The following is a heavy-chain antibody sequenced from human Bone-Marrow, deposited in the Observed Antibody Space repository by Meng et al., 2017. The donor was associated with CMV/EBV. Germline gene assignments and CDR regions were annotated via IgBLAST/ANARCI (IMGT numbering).Heavy chain of an antibody. Sequence: ASVKVSCKASGYTFTSYGISWVRQAPGQGLEWMGWISAYNDNTNYAQKLQGRVTMTTDTSTSTAYLGLRSLRSDDTAVYYCARDVGWELLRRVLDYWGQGTLVTVSS. J-gene: IGHJ4*02. CDR3: ARDVGWELLRRVLDY. V-gene: IGHV1-18*01. CDR2: ISAYNDNT. CDR1: GYTFTSYG. D-gene: IGHD1-26*01.